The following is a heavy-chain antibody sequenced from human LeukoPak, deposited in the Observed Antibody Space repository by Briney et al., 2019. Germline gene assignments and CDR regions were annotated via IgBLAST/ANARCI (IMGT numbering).Heavy chain of an antibody. CDR2: IYSGSST. CDR1: GFTVSSNY. J-gene: IGHJ4*02. Sequence: GGSLRRSCSASGFTVSSNYMSWVRHAPGKGLEGVSVIYSGSSTYSEDSVKSRFTISSDPSKNTLYLQMNSLRAEATAVYYCARGAYGALLDYWGQGPLVTVSS. V-gene: IGHV3-53*01. D-gene: IGHD4-17*01. CDR3: ARGAYGALLDY.